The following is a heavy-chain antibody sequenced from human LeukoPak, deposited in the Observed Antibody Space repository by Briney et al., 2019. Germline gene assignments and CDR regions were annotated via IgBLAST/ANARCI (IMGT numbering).Heavy chain of an antibody. J-gene: IGHJ4*02. D-gene: IGHD6-19*01. CDR1: GFSFSGYS. CDR2: ISGSGGST. CDR3: AKRGSSGWSGGYFDY. V-gene: IGHV3-23*01. Sequence: PGGSLRLSCAASGFSFSGYSMNGVRQAPGKGLEGGSAISGSGGSTYYADSVKGRFTISRDNSKNTLYLQMNSLRAEDTAVYYCAKRGSSGWSGGYFDYWGQGTLVTVSS.